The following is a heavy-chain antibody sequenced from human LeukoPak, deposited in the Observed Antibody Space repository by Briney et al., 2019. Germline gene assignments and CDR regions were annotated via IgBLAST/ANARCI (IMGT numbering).Heavy chain of an antibody. CDR3: GRAFPPLRVAAAGDY. V-gene: IGHV3-21*06. J-gene: IGHJ4*02. CDR1: GGSISSSS. Sequence: PSETLSLTCTVSGGSISSSSYYWGWIRQPPGKGLEWVSSISYRDSHIYYADSAKGRFTISRDNAKNSLYLQMNNLRAEDTAVYYCGRAFPPLRVAAAGDYWGQGTLVTVSS. CDR2: ISYRDSHI. D-gene: IGHD6-25*01.